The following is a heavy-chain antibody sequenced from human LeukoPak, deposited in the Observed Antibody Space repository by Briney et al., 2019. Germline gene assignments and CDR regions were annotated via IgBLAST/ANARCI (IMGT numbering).Heavy chain of an antibody. CDR1: GDSVSTNTAA. CDR2: TYYRSKWYN. CDR3: ARGIPATGLDY. Sequence: SQTLSLTCAISGDSVSTNTAAWNWIRQSPPRGLEWLGRTYYRSKWYNDYAVSVKSRITINPDTSKHQFSLQLNSVTPDDTAVYYCARGIPATGLDYWGQGTLVTVSS. J-gene: IGHJ4*02. V-gene: IGHV6-1*01. D-gene: IGHD6-13*01.